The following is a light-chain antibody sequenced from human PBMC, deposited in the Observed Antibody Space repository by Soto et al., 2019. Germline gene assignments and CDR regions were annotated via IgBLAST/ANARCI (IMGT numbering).Light chain of an antibody. CDR3: SSYTSSSTPYV. CDR1: SSDVGGYNY. Sequence: QSALTQPASVSGSPGQSITISCTGTSSDVGGYNYVPWYQQHPGKAPKLMIYDVSNRPSGVSNRFPGSKSGNTASLTISGLQAEDEADYYCSSYTSSSTPYVFGTGTKVTVL. J-gene: IGLJ1*01. CDR2: DVS. V-gene: IGLV2-14*01.